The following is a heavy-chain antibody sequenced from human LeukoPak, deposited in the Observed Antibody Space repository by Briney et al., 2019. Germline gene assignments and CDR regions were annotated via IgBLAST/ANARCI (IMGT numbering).Heavy chain of an antibody. CDR1: GFTFSSYA. CDR3: AKTSSTYTTRDAFDI. Sequence: PGGSLRLSCATSGFTFSSYAVTWVRQAPGKGLEWVSTISITGGGTYYADSVKGRFTISRDNSKNTLYLQMNSLRAEDTAVYYCAKTSSTYTTRDAFDICGQGTMVTVSS. D-gene: IGHD6-13*01. J-gene: IGHJ3*02. V-gene: IGHV3-23*01. CDR2: ISITGGGT.